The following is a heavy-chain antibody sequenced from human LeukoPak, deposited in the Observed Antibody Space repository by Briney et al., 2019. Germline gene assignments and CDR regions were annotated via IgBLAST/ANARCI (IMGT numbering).Heavy chain of an antibody. Sequence: GGSLRLSCAASGFTFSSYGMHWVRQAPGKGLEWVAFIRYDGSNKYYADSVKGRFTISRDNSKNTLYLQMNSLRAEDTAVYYCAKDQYRYCSSTSRHVIDYWGQGTLVTVSS. CDR2: IRYDGSNK. V-gene: IGHV3-30*02. D-gene: IGHD2-2*01. CDR1: GFTFSSYG. CDR3: AKDQYRYCSSTSRHVIDY. J-gene: IGHJ4*02.